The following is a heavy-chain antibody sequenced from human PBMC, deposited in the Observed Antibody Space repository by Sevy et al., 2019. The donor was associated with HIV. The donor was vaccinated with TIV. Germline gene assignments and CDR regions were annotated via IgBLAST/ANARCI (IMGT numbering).Heavy chain of an antibody. V-gene: IGHV3-11*01. J-gene: IGHJ5*02. CDR3: ARENTMIEESGWFDP. D-gene: IGHD3-22*01. CDR1: GFTFSDYY. CDR2: ISRSGSTI. Sequence: GGSLRLSCAASGFTFSDYYMSWIRQAPGKGLEWVSYISRSGSTIKYADSVKGRFTISRDNAKNSLYLQINSLRAEDTAVYYCARENTMIEESGWFDPWGQGTLVTVSS.